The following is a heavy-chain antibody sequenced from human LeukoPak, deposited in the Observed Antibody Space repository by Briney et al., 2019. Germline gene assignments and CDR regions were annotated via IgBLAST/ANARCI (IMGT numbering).Heavy chain of an antibody. V-gene: IGHV1-69*05. Sequence: SVKVSCRASGGTFSSYAISWVRQAPGQGLEWMGGIIPIFGTANYAQKFQGRVTITTDESTSTAYMELSSLRSEDTAVYYCAIRLAEWGFDYWGQGTLVTVSS. CDR2: IIPIFGTA. J-gene: IGHJ4*02. CDR3: AIRLAEWGFDY. D-gene: IGHD2-15*01. CDR1: GGTFSSYA.